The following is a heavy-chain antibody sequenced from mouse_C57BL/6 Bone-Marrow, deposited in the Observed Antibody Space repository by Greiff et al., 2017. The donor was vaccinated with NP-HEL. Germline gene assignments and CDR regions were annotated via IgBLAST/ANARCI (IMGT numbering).Heavy chain of an antibody. D-gene: IGHD2-1*01. Sequence: VQLQQSGAELVKPGASVKMSCKASGYTFTTYPIEWVMQNHGKSLEWIGNFHPYNDDTEYNEKFKNKATLTVEKSSSTVYLELSRLTSDDSSVYYCARGGNYWYYFDYWGQGTTLTVSS. CDR2: FHPYNDDT. V-gene: IGHV1-47*01. CDR1: GYTFTTYP. J-gene: IGHJ2*01. CDR3: ARGGNYWYYFDY.